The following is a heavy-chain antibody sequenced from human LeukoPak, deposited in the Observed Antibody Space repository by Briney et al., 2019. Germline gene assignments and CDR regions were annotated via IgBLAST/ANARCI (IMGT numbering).Heavy chain of an antibody. CDR3: ARELQGVAVNPIDH. CDR2: IIPIFGTA. Sequence: GASVKVSCKASGGTFSSYAISWVRQAPGQGLEWMGGIIPIFGTANYAQKFQGRVTITADESTSTAYMELSSLRSEDTAVYYCARELQGVAVNPIDHWGQGTLVTLPS. J-gene: IGHJ4*02. D-gene: IGHD3-22*01. V-gene: IGHV1-69*13. CDR1: GGTFSSYA.